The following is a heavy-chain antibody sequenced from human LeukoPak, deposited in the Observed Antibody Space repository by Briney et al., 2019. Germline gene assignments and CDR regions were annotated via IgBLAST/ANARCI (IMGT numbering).Heavy chain of an antibody. CDR1: GGSISXXXXY. CDR3: ARGASGYSSAFDI. V-gene: IGHV4-30-4*08. CDR2: IYYSGST. D-gene: IGHD5-12*01. Sequence: XVSGGSISXXXXYWSWIRQPPXXGXEXIGYIYYSGSTYYNPSLKSRVTISVDTSKNQFSLKLSSVTAADTAVYYCARGASGYSSAFDIWGQGTMVTVSS. J-gene: IGHJ3*02.